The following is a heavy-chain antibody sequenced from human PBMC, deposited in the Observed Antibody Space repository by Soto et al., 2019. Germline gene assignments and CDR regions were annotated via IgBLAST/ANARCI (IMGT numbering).Heavy chain of an antibody. CDR1: GYTFTSHD. CDR3: GSEMSTT. J-gene: IGHJ5*02. V-gene: IGHV1-8*01. CDR2: MNPNSGHT. D-gene: IGHD2-2*01. Sequence: QVQLVQSGAEVKKPGASVKVSCKASGYTFTSHDINWMRQTTGQGLEWMGWMNPNSGHTNSAQKCQGRVTMTRDTSINTAYMELTNLRSEDTAIYYCGSEMSTTWGQGTLVTVSS.